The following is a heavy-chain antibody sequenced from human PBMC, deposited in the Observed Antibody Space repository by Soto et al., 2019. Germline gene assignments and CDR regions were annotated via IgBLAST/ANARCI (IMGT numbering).Heavy chain of an antibody. V-gene: IGHV1-69*06. CDR3: ARVTDFSNYYYGMDV. J-gene: IGHJ6*02. CDR1: GGTFSRYA. D-gene: IGHD3-10*01. CDR2: VIPMFGTP. Sequence: QVQLVQSGAEVKKPRSSVKVSCKASGGTFSRYAISWVRQAPGQGLEWMGGVIPMFGTPNNAQKFQGRVTITAVKSTSTAYMELSSLRSEDTAVYYCARVTDFSNYYYGMDVWGQGTTVTVSS.